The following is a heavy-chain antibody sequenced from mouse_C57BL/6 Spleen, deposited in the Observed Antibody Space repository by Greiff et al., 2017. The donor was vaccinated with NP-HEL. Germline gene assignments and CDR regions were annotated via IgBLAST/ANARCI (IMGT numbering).Heavy chain of an antibody. J-gene: IGHJ2*01. Sequence: EVQLVESGGGLVKPGGSLKLSCAASGFTFSDYGMHWVRQAPEKGLEWVAYISSGSSTIYYADTVKGRFTISRDNAKNTLFLQMTSLRSEDTAMYYCARWAGFDYWGQGTTLTVSS. CDR2: ISSGSSTI. V-gene: IGHV5-17*01. CDR1: GFTFSDYG. CDR3: ARWAGFDY.